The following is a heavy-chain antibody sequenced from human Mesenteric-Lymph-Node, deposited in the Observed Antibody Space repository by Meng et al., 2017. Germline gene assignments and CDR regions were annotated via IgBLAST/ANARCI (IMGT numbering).Heavy chain of an antibody. V-gene: IGHV3-33*03. D-gene: IGHD2-15*01. Sequence: GGSLRLSCAASGITFTNYGVHWVRQPPGKGLEWVAVMWYDGTNKYYADSVKGRFTISRDNAKNSLYLQMNSLRAEGTAVYYCTRAGYCSGGSCYYHFDYWGQGTLVTVSS. CDR3: TRAGYCSGGSCYYHFDY. CDR2: MWYDGTNK. J-gene: IGHJ4*02. CDR1: GITFTNYG.